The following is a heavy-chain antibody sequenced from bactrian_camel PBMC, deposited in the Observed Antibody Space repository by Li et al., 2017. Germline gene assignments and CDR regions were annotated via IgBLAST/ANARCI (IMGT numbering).Heavy chain of an antibody. J-gene: IGHJ4*01. D-gene: IGHD5*01. V-gene: IGHV3S67*01. CDR3: ATGFGDGLGRY. Sequence: VQLVESGGGLVQPGGSLRLSCAASGFTFGSYAMSWVRQAPGKEREGVAAIDPSGSTTYADAVKDRFTISRDNAKKTLYLQMNSLKTEDTAVYYCATGFGDGLGRYWGQGTQVTVS. CDR2: IDPSGST. CDR1: GFTFGSYA.